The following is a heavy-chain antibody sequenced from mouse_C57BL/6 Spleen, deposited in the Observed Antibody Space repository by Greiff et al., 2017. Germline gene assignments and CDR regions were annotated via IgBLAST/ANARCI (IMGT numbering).Heavy chain of an antibody. CDR2: IDPSDSET. V-gene: IGHV1-52*01. CDR1: GYTFTSYW. CDR3: ARRGYGYDVGENYAMDY. Sequence: QVQLQQPGAELVRPGSSVKLSCKASGYTFTSYWMHWVKQRPIQGLEWIGNIDPSDSETHYNQKFKDKATLTVDKSSSTAYMQLSSLTSEDSAVYDCARRGYGYDVGENYAMDYWGQGTSVTVSS. J-gene: IGHJ4*01. D-gene: IGHD2-2*01.